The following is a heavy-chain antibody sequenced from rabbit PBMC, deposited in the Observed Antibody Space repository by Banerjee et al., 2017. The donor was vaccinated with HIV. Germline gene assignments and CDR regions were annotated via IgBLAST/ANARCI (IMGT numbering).Heavy chain of an antibody. CDR2: IDFGSSGST. CDR1: GFTLSSFV. Sequence: QSLEEAGGDLVQPEGSLTLTCKASGFTLSSFVMCWVRQAPEKGLEWIACIDFGSSGSTWYASWVNGRFTISKTSSTVDLQMTSLTAADPATYFCARNAGHGCYGDAYFNLWGQGTLVP. D-gene: IGHD6-1*01. J-gene: IGHJ4*01. CDR3: ARNAGHGCYGDAYFNL. V-gene: IGHV1S40*01.